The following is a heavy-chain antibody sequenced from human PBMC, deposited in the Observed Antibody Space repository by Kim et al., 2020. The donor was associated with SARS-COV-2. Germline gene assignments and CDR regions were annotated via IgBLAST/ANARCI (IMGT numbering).Heavy chain of an antibody. CDR1: GGTFSSYA. Sequence: SVKVSCKASGGTFSSYAISWVRQAPGQGLEWMGGIIPIFGTANYAQKFQGRVTITADESTSTAYMELSSLRSEDTAVYYCARDPEMATSIHRVYYYYGMDVWGQGTTVTVSS. J-gene: IGHJ6*02. CDR2: IIPIFGTA. CDR3: ARDPEMATSIHRVYYYYGMDV. D-gene: IGHD5-12*01. V-gene: IGHV1-69*13.